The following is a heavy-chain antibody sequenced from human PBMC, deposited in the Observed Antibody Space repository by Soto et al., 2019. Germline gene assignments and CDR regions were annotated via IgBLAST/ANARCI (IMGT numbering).Heavy chain of an antibody. D-gene: IGHD1-26*01. CDR2: INAGNGNT. J-gene: IGHJ3*02. Sequence: GASVKVSCKASGYTFTSYYMHWVRQAPGQRLEWMGWINAGNGNTKYSQKFQGRVTITRDTSASTAYMELSSLGSEDTAVYYCARGSGSYYEAFDIWGQGTMVTVSS. CDR1: GYTFTSYY. CDR3: ARGSGSYYEAFDI. V-gene: IGHV1-3*01.